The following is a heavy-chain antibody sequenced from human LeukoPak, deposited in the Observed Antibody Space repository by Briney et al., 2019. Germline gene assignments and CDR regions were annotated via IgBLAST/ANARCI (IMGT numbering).Heavy chain of an antibody. Sequence: SETLSLTCTVSGGSISSYYWSWIRQPPGKGLEWIGYIYTSGSTNYNPSLKSRVTISVDTSKNQFYLKLSSVTAAETVVYYCERFHSSSWPHYYYYYYMDVWGKGTTVTVSS. CDR2: IYTSGST. J-gene: IGHJ6*03. CDR1: GGSISSYY. V-gene: IGHV4-4*09. CDR3: ERFHSSSWPHYYYYYYMDV. D-gene: IGHD6-13*01.